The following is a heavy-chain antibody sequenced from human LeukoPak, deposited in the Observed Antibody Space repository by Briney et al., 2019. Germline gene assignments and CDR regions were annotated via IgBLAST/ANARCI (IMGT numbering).Heavy chain of an antibody. J-gene: IGHJ4*02. CDR2: ISGTSNYI. Sequence: GGSLRLSCAASGLTVRNNYMSWVRQAPGKGLEWVSCISGTSNYIYYADSVKGRFTISRDNAKNSLYLQMNSLRAEDTAVYYCARDDCSSTSCYSRLDYWGQGTLVTVSS. V-gene: IGHV3-21*01. D-gene: IGHD2-2*01. CDR3: ARDDCSSTSCYSRLDY. CDR1: GLTVRNNY.